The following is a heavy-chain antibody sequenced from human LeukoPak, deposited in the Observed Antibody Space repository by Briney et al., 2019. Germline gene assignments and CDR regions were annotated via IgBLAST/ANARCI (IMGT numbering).Heavy chain of an antibody. CDR2: IRSKANNYAT. CDR1: GFTFSGSA. J-gene: IGHJ4*02. Sequence: GGSLRLSCAASGFTFSGSAMHWVRQASGKGLEWVVRIRSKANNYATAYAASVKGRFTISRDDSKNTAYLQMNSLKTDDTAVYFCSSGLSVLRSNNTPVDYWGQGTLVTVSS. CDR3: SSGLSVLRSNNTPVDY. V-gene: IGHV3-73*01. D-gene: IGHD4-17*01.